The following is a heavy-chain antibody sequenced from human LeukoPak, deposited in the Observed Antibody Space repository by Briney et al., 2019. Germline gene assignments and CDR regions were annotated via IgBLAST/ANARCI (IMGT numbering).Heavy chain of an antibody. V-gene: IGHV4-59*01. J-gene: IGHJ6*02. CDR1: GGSISSYY. Sequence: SETLSLTCTVSGGSISSYYWSWIRQPPGKGLEWIGYIYYGGSTNYNPSLKSRVTISVDTSKNQFSLKLSSVTAADTAVYYCARAGGSGWYPYYYYGMDVWGQGTTVTVSS. CDR2: IYYGGST. CDR3: ARAGGSGWYPYYYYGMDV. D-gene: IGHD6-19*01.